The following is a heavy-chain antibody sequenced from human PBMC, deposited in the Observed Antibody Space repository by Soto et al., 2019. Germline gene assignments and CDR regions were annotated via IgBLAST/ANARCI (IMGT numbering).Heavy chain of an antibody. CDR1: GYTFTSYA. D-gene: IGHD5-12*01. CDR2: IVPTVDTS. J-gene: IGHJ4*02. CDR3: VRVVAIPGYPDN. Sequence: GASVKVSCKASGYTFTSYAIDWVRQAPGQRLEWMGGIVPTVDTSTYAQKFQGRVTITADKFTNTVYMELSSLRSDDTAVYYCVRVVAIPGYPDNWGQGTLVTVSS. V-gene: IGHV1-69*06.